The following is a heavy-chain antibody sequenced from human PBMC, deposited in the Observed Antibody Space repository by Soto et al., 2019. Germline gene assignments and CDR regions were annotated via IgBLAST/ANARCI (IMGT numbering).Heavy chain of an antibody. CDR1: GYTFTNYG. CDR3: ARAGGDTPRALDY. D-gene: IGHD4-17*01. J-gene: IGHJ4*02. V-gene: IGHV1-18*04. CDR2: ISAYSGDT. Sequence: QVQLVQSGAEVKKPGASVKVSCKASGYTFTNYGFSWVRQAPGQGLEWMGWISAYSGDTKYAQKLQGRVTMTTDTSTSTADMERNSLISDDTAVYYCARAGGDTPRALDYWGQGTLVTVSP.